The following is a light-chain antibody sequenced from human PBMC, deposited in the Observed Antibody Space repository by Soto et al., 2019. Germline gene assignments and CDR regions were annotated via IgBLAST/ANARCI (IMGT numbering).Light chain of an antibody. V-gene: IGKV1-39*01. Sequence: IQMTQSPSSLSASVGDRVTITCRASHNIDTYLNWYQQKPGKAPILLIYAASGLQSGVPSRFSGSGSGTDFTLTISSLQPEDFATYYCQQSYSTPKTFGQGTKVDIK. CDR1: HNIDTY. J-gene: IGKJ1*01. CDR3: QQSYSTPKT. CDR2: AAS.